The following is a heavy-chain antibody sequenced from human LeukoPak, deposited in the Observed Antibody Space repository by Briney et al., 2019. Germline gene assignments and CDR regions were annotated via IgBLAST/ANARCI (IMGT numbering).Heavy chain of an antibody. Sequence: GGSLRLSCAASGFTFSNYGIHWVRQAPGKGLEWVAVIWYDGSNKFYAHSVKGRFTISRDNSKNTLWLQMNSLRAADTAVYYCARGAGGYRFDPWGQGTLVTVSS. J-gene: IGHJ5*02. CDR2: IWYDGSNK. CDR3: ARGAGGYRFDP. V-gene: IGHV3-33*08. D-gene: IGHD1-1*01. CDR1: GFTFSNYG.